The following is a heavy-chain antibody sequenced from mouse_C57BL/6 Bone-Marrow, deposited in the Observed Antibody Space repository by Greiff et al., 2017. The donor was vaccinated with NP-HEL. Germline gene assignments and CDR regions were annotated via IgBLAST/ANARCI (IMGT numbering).Heavy chain of an antibody. J-gene: IGHJ1*03. CDR1: GYTFTSYD. Sequence: QVQLQQSGPELVKPGASVKLSCKASGYTFTSYDINWVKQRPGQGLEWIGWIYPRDGSTKYNEKFKGKATLTVDTSSSTAYMELHSLTSEDSAVYFCAISGRGHDYDKYFDVWGTGTTVTVSS. D-gene: IGHD2-4*01. CDR2: IYPRDGST. V-gene: IGHV1-85*01. CDR3: AISGRGHDYDKYFDV.